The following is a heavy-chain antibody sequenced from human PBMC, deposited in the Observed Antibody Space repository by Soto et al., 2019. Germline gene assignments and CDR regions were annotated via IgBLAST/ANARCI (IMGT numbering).Heavy chain of an antibody. J-gene: IGHJ3*02. V-gene: IGHV1-69*02. CDR2: IIPMLGIT. CDR1: GGTFSSNT. Sequence: QVQLVQSGAEVKKPGSSVKVSCKASGGTFSSNTVSWVRQAPGQGLEWMGRIIPMLGITTYTQKFQGRVTIRADKSTSTAYMFLGSLTYEDTAVYYCTIYTPVDACEIWGQGTMVTVSS. CDR3: TIYTPVDACEI.